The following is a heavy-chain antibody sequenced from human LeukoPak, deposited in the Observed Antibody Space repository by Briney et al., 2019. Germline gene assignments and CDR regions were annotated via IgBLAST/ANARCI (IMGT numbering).Heavy chain of an antibody. D-gene: IGHD3-22*01. CDR2: INAGNGNT. CDR3: AFADSSGYYFVLDY. J-gene: IGHJ4*02. V-gene: IGHV1-3*01. CDR1: GYTFTSYA. Sequence: ASVKVSCKASGYTFTSYAMHWVRQAPGQRLEWVGWINAGNGNTKYSQKFQGRVTITRDTSASTAYMELSSLRSEDTAVYYCAFADSSGYYFVLDYWGQGTLVTVSS.